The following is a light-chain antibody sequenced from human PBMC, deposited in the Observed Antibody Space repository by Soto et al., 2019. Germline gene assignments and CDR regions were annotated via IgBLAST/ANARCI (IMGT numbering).Light chain of an antibody. Sequence: EIVLTQSPGTLSLSPGERATLSSRASQSVNQKLGWYQQKHGQAPRILIYVASYRDTGIPARFSGSGSWTDFTLTISRLQPEDFSTYYCQQLNSYPLTFGGGTKVDIK. V-gene: IGKV3-15*01. CDR1: QSVNQK. J-gene: IGKJ4*01. CDR2: VAS. CDR3: QQLNSYPLT.